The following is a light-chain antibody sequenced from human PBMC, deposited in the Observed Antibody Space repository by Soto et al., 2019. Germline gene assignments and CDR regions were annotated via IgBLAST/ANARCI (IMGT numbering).Light chain of an antibody. CDR3: AQYGSTPLT. V-gene: IGKV3-20*01. Sequence: EIVLTQSPGTLSLSPGERATLSCRASQSVANNSLAWYQQKPGQAPRFLIYDASSRATGIPDRFSGSGSGTDFTLTISRLEPEDVAVYYCAQYGSTPLTFGGGTKVEIK. CDR1: QSVANNS. J-gene: IGKJ4*01. CDR2: DAS.